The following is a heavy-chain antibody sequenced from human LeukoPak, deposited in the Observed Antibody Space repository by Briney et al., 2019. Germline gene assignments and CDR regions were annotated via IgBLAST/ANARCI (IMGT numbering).Heavy chain of an antibody. CDR2: IYYSGST. V-gene: IGHV4-59*01. CDR1: GGSISSYY. D-gene: IGHD6-19*01. Sequence: SETLSLTSTVSGGSISSYYWSWIRQPPGKGLEWIGYIYYSGSTNYNPSLKSRVTISVDTSKNQFSLKLGSVTAADTAVYYCARVGQWLVPTHFDYWGQGTLVTVSS. J-gene: IGHJ4*02. CDR3: ARVGQWLVPTHFDY.